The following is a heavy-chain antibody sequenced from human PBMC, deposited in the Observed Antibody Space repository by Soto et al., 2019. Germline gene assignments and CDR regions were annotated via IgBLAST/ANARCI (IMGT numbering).Heavy chain of an antibody. Sequence: EVQLLESGGGLVQPGGSLRLSCAASGFPFSTYAISWVRQAPGKGLEWVSTISGSGGSTYYADSVKGRFTISRDKSKSTLYLQMNSLRAEDTAVYYCAREYGGNSWYFDLWGRGTLVTVAS. V-gene: IGHV3-23*01. CDR2: ISGSGGST. J-gene: IGHJ2*01. D-gene: IGHD4-17*01. CDR1: GFPFSTYA. CDR3: AREYGGNSWYFDL.